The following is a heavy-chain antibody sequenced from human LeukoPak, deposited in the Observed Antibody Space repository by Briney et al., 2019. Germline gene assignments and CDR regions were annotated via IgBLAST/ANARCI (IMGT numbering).Heavy chain of an antibody. Sequence: ASVKVSCKVSGYSLCELTMHWMRHAPGKGLEWMGGFDPGMAETIYAEKFQGRITMTEDTSTDTAYMELSSLRSEDTAVYYCAPGHEYGLLDYWGQGTLVTVSS. J-gene: IGHJ4*02. CDR3: APGHEYGLLDY. CDR2: FDPGMAET. V-gene: IGHV1-24*01. D-gene: IGHD4-17*01. CDR1: GYSLCELT.